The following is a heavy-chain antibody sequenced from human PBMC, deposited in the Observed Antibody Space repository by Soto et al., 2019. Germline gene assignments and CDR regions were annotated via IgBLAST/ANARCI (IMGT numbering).Heavy chain of an antibody. CDR2: ISSNGGST. Sequence: GGSLRLSCSASGFTFSSYAMHWVRQAPGKGLEYVSAISSNGGSTYYADSVKGRFTISIDNSKNTLYLQMSSLRAEDTAVYYCVKAPRYSAYDRRFHPWGKGTPVTVSS. D-gene: IGHD5-12*01. CDR1: GFTFSSYA. CDR3: VKAPRYSAYDRRFHP. J-gene: IGHJ5*02. V-gene: IGHV3-64D*06.